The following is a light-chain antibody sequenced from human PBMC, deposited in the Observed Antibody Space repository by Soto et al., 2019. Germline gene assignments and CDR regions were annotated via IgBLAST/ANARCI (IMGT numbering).Light chain of an antibody. Sequence: EIVLTQSPGTLSLSPGERATLSCRASQTINNRYLAWYQQKPGQAPRLLIYGASSRATGIPDRFSGSVSGTDFTLTISRLEPEDFAVYYCQQFASSPGFSCGPGTKADMK. V-gene: IGKV3-20*01. CDR2: GAS. CDR1: QTINNRY. CDR3: QQFASSPGFS. J-gene: IGKJ3*01.